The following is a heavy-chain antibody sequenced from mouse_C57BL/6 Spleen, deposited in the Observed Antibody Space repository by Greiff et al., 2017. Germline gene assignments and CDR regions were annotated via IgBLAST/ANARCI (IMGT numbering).Heavy chain of an antibody. V-gene: IGHV14-4*01. CDR3: TYYYGSSQDWYFDV. D-gene: IGHD1-1*01. Sequence: EVKLLESGAELVRPGASVKLSCTASGFNIKDDYMHWVKQRPEQGLEWIGWIDPENGDTEYASKFQGKATITADTSSNTAYLQLSSLTSEDTAVYYCTYYYGSSQDWYFDVWGTGTTVTVSS. J-gene: IGHJ1*03. CDR1: GFNIKDDY. CDR2: IDPENGDT.